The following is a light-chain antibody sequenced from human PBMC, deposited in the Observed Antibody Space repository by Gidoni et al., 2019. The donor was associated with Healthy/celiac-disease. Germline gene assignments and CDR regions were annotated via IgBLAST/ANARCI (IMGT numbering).Light chain of an antibody. J-gene: IGKJ5*01. CDR1: QSVSSSY. CDR3: QQYGSSSSIT. CDR2: GAS. Sequence: LVLTQSPGTLSLSPGERATLSCRASQSVSSSYLAWYQQKPGQAPRLLIYGASSRATGIPDRFSGSGSGTDFTLTISRLEPEDFAVYYCQQYGSSSSITFGQGTRLEIK. V-gene: IGKV3-20*01.